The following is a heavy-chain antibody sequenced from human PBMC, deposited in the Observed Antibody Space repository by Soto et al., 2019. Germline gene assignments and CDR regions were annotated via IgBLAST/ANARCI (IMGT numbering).Heavy chain of an antibody. CDR3: AKERVDYDIFDS. V-gene: IGHV3-23*01. D-gene: IGHD3-9*01. CDR1: GFAFRNYA. Sequence: EVQLLESGGGLVQPGGSLRLSWAASGFAFRNYAMSWVRQAPGRGLEWVSAISGSGGSTYYADSVRGRFSISRDNSEDTLYLEMAGLSADDTAIYYCAKERVDYDIFDSWGQGTLVTVSS. CDR2: ISGSGGST. J-gene: IGHJ4*02.